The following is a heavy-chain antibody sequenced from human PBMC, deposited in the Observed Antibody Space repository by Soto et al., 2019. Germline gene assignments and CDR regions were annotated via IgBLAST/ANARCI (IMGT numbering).Heavy chain of an antibody. CDR1: GYSFTSYW. Sequence: GESLKISCQGSGYSFTSYWIGWVRQRPGKGLEWMGRINPSDSYTTYSPSFQGHVTISTDKSFSTAYLQWSGLKASDTTMYYCARLGYCTGTSCYTFDSWGQGTLVTVSS. CDR3: ARLGYCTGTSCYTFDS. D-gene: IGHD2-2*02. V-gene: IGHV5-10-1*01. J-gene: IGHJ4*02. CDR2: INPSDSYT.